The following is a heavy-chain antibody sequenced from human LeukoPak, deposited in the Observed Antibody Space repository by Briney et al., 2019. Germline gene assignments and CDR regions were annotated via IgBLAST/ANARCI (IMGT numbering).Heavy chain of an antibody. V-gene: IGHV1-18*01. CDR3: ARDLDEVGATGY. CDR2: ISAYNGNT. D-gene: IGHD1-26*01. CDR1: GYTFISYG. J-gene: IGHJ4*02. Sequence: GASVKVSCKASGYTFISYGISWVRQAPGQGLEWMGWISAYNGNTNYAQKLQGRVTMTTVTSTSTAYMELRSLRSDDTAVYYCARDLDEVGATGYWGQGTLVTVSS.